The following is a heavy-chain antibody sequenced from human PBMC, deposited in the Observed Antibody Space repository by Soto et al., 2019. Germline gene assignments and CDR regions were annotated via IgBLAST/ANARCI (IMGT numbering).Heavy chain of an antibody. V-gene: IGHV1-69*12. CDR1: GGTFSSYA. CDR3: ARGGSSSSPYDYYGMDV. J-gene: IGHJ6*02. Sequence: QVQLVQSGAEVKKPGSSVKVSCKASGGTFSSYAISWVRQAPGQGLEWMGGIIPIFGTANYAQKSQGRVTITADESTSTAYMELSSLRSEDTAVYYCARGGSSSSPYDYYGMDVWGQGTTVTVSS. CDR2: IIPIFGTA. D-gene: IGHD6-6*01.